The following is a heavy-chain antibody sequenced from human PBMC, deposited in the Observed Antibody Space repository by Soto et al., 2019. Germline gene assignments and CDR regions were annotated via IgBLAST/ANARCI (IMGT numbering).Heavy chain of an antibody. J-gene: IGHJ6*02. D-gene: IGHD3-16*01. Sequence: GGSLRLSCTAPGFMFSTYLMSWVRQAPGKGLEWVANIRQGGNEKFYVDSVKGRFTISRDNAKKSLYLQMNSLRAEDTAVYYCVGALTYEVPYYYYGMDVWGQGTTVTAP. CDR2: IRQGGNEK. CDR3: VGALTYEVPYYYYGMDV. V-gene: IGHV3-7*01. CDR1: GFMFSTYL.